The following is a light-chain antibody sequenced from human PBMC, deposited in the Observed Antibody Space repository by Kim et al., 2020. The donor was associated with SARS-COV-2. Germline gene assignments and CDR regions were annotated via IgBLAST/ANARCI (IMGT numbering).Light chain of an antibody. CDR1: QDLGTN. CDR3: QQYHYWPPLT. J-gene: IGKJ5*01. Sequence: SPGERVTLSCRASQDLGTNLAWYQQRPGQIPRLLIYSASTRATAIPARFSGSGSGTEFTLTVSGLQSEDFAVYYCQQYHYWPPLTFGQGTRLEIK. CDR2: SAS. V-gene: IGKV3-15*01.